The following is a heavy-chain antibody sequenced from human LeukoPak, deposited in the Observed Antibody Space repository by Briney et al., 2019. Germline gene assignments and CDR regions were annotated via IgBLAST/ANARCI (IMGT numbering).Heavy chain of an antibody. D-gene: IGHD2-15*01. Sequence: GGSLRLSCIISGLTFPSYAMHWVRQAPGKGLECVSGISFSRNATYYADSVKGRFTFSRDSSNNTLYLQMNNLRAEDTAVYYCAQVARYCRADNCLDYWGQGTLVTVS. V-gene: IGHV3-23*01. CDR2: ISFSRNAT. CDR1: GLTFPSYA. J-gene: IGHJ4*02. CDR3: AQVARYCRADNCLDY.